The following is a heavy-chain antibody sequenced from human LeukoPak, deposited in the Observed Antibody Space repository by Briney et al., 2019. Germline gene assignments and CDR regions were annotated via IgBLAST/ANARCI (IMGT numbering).Heavy chain of an antibody. J-gene: IGHJ5*02. D-gene: IGHD3-22*01. Sequence: EASVKVSCKASGYTFTSYDINWVRQATGQGLEWMGWMNPNSGNTGYAQKFQGRVTMTRNTSISTAYMELSSLRSEDTAVYYCAKSNYDSSGPRPNWFDPWGQGTLVTVSS. CDR2: MNPNSGNT. V-gene: IGHV1-8*01. CDR1: GYTFTSYD. CDR3: AKSNYDSSGPRPNWFDP.